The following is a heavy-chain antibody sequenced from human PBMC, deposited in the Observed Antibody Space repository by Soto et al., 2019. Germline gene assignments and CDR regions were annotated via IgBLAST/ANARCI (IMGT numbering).Heavy chain of an antibody. D-gene: IGHD6-6*01. CDR3: ARGGRGRSRSYWFDP. Sequence: ASVKVSCKASGYTFTSYGISWVRQAPGQGLEWMGWISAYNGNTNYAQKLQGRVTMTTDTSTSTAYMELRRLRSDDTAVYYCARGGRGRSRSYWFDPWGQGTLVTVSS. J-gene: IGHJ5*02. CDR2: ISAYNGNT. V-gene: IGHV1-18*01. CDR1: GYTFTSYG.